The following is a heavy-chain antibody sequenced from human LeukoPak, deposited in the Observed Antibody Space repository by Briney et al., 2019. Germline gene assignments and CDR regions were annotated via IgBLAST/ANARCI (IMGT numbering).Heavy chain of an antibody. CDR2: ISGNGGST. CDR1: GFTFSNFG. J-gene: IGHJ4*02. V-gene: IGHV3-64D*06. Sequence: QPGGSLRLFCSASGFTFSNFGMRWVRQAPGKGLEYVSAISGNGGSTHYADSVKGRFTISRDNSKNTLYLQMTSLKAEDTAVYYCVKEHCSSTSCFYFDYWGQGTLVTVSS. CDR3: VKEHCSSTSCFYFDY. D-gene: IGHD2-2*01.